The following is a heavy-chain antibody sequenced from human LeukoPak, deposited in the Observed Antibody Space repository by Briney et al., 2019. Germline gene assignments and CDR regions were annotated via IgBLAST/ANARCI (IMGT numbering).Heavy chain of an antibody. V-gene: IGHV5-51*07. CDR2: ICPGDSDT. J-gene: IGHJ4*02. D-gene: IGHD6-13*01. CDR1: GYSFTSYW. CDR3: ARLIAAAGTDYFDY. Sequence: KAGESLKISCKGSGYSFTSYWIGWVHQMPGKGLEWIGIICPGDSDTRYSPSFQGQVTISADKSITTAYLQWSSLKASDTAMYCCARLIAAAGTDYFDYWGQGTLVTVSS.